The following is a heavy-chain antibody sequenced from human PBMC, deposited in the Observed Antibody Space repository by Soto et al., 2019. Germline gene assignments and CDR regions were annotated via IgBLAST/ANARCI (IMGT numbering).Heavy chain of an antibody. J-gene: IGHJ4*02. CDR1: GFTFSSYA. CDR2: ISYDGSNK. V-gene: IGHV3-30-3*01. D-gene: IGHD2-2*01. Sequence: GSLRLSCAASGFTFSSYAMHWVRQAPGKGLEWVAVISYDGSNKYYADSVKGRFTISRDNSKNTLYLQMNSLRAEDTAVYYCARGGAYCSSTSCYLRFLDYWGQGTLVTVSS. CDR3: ARGGAYCSSTSCYLRFLDY.